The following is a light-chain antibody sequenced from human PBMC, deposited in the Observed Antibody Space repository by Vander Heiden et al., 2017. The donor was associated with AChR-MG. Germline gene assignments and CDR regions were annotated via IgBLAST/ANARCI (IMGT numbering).Light chain of an antibody. J-gene: IGKJ4*01. CDR3: QQLNSYPHLT. Sequence: DIPLTPSPSFLSASVGDRVTITCRARQVIYTSLAWYQQKPGKAANLMIYAASTLQSGVPSRFSGSGSGTEFTLTISSLQPEDFATYYCQQLNSYPHLTFGGGTKVEVK. CDR1: QVIYTS. V-gene: IGKV1-9*01. CDR2: AAS.